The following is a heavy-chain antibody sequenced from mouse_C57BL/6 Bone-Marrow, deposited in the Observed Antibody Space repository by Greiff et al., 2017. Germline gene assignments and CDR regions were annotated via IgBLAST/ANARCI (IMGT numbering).Heavy chain of an antibody. Sequence: QVQLQQPGAELVKPGASVKLSCKASGYTFTSYWMQWVKQRPGQGLEWIGEIDPSDSYTNYNQKFKGKATLTVDTYSSTAYMQLSSLTSEDSAVYYCARGEVDGYNWDFDVWGTGTTVTVSS. D-gene: IGHD2-3*01. CDR3: ARGEVDGYNWDFDV. CDR1: GYTFTSYW. V-gene: IGHV1-50*01. J-gene: IGHJ1*03. CDR2: IDPSDSYT.